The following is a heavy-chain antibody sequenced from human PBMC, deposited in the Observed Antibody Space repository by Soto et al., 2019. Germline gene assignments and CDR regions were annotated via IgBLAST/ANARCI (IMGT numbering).Heavy chain of an antibody. CDR3: AKDQGSSWYEIDY. CDR2: ISGSGGST. Sequence: EVQLLESGGGLVQPGGSLRLSCAASGFTFSNYAVTWVRQAPGKGLEWVSTISGSGGSTYYADSVKGRFTIPRHNSKNSLYLQMNSLRAEDTAVYYCAKDQGSSWYEIDYWGQGALVTVSS. J-gene: IGHJ4*02. V-gene: IGHV3-23*01. D-gene: IGHD6-13*01. CDR1: GFTFSNYA.